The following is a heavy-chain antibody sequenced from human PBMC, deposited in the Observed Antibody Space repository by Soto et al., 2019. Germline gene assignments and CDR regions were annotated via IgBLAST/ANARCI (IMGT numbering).Heavy chain of an antibody. Sequence: QVQLVQSGAEVKKPGSSVKVSCKASGGTFSSYTISWVRQAPGQGLEWMGMIIPILGIANYAQKFQVRVTITADKSTSTAYMELSSLRSEDTAVYYCARQLSIGDLYYWGQGTLVTVSS. D-gene: IGHD2-21*01. CDR2: IIPILGIA. V-gene: IGHV1-69*02. CDR3: ARQLSIGDLYY. CDR1: GGTFSSYT. J-gene: IGHJ4*02.